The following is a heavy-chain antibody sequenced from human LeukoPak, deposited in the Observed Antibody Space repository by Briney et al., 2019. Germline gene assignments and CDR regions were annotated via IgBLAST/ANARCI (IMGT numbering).Heavy chain of an antibody. D-gene: IGHD5-24*01. CDR1: GFTFDDYA. J-gene: IGHJ4*02. Sequence: GGSLRLSCAASGFTFDDYAMHWVRQVPGKGLEWASLISWDGGSTYYADSVKGRFTISRDNSKYSLYLQMNSLRVEDTALYYCAKDGGDGFNLGYWGQGTLVTVSS. CDR2: ISWDGGST. V-gene: IGHV3-43D*03. CDR3: AKDGGDGFNLGY.